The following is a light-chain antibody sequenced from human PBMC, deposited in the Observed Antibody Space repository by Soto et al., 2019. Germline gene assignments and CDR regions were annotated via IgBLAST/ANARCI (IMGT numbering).Light chain of an antibody. Sequence: EIVLTQSPATLSLSPGERATLSCRASQSVSSYLAWYQQKPGQAPRLLIYDASNRATGIPARFSGSGSGTDFTLTISSLEPDDFAVYYCQQSSNWPPITFGQGTLLEIK. CDR2: DAS. V-gene: IGKV3-11*01. J-gene: IGKJ5*01. CDR1: QSVSSY. CDR3: QQSSNWPPIT.